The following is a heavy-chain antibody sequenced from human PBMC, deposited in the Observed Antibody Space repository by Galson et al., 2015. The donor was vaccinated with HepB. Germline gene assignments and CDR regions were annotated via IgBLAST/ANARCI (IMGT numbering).Heavy chain of an antibody. CDR1: GYTLTELS. V-gene: IGHV1-24*01. CDR3: AREANDIDY. CDR2: FDPEDGET. J-gene: IGHJ4*02. Sequence: SVKVSCKVSGYTLTELSMHWVRQAPGKGLEWMGGFDPEDGETIYAQKFQGRVTMTRDTSPSTVYMELSSLRSEDTAMYYCAREANDIDYWGQGTLVTVSS.